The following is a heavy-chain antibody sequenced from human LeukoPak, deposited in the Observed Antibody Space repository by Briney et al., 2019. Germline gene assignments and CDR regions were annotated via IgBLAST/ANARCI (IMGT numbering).Heavy chain of an antibody. Sequence: PGGSLRLSCAASGFTVSSNYMSWVRQAPGKGLEQVSVIYSGGKTDYADSVKGRFIISRDNYKNTLYLQMNSLRAEDTAVYYCAKAWAAAGWFDPWGQGALVTVSS. CDR3: AKAWAAAGWFDP. J-gene: IGHJ5*02. CDR2: IYSGGKT. CDR1: GFTVSSNY. V-gene: IGHV3-53*01. D-gene: IGHD6-13*01.